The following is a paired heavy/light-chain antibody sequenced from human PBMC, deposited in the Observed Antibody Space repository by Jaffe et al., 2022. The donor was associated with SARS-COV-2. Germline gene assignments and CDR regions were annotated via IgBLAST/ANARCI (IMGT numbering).Light chain of an antibody. J-gene: IGLJ3*02. CDR2: AND. CDR1: SSNIGATYD. Sequence: QSVLTQPPSVSGAPGQRVTISCTGSSSNIGATYDVHWYQQLPGTAPKLLIYANDNRPSGVPDRFSGSKSGTSASLAISGLQADDEADYFCQSYDSSLSAWVFGGGTKLTVL. CDR3: QSYDSSLSAWV. V-gene: IGLV1-40*01.
Heavy chain of an antibody. CDR3: AKKVMLSKSWFDP. CDR2: ISANNGRT. J-gene: IGHJ5*02. V-gene: IGHV3-23*04. Sequence: EVYLVESGGGLVQPGGSLRLSCAASGFTFSSYGMTWVRQAPGKGLEWVSTISANNGRTYYADSVKGRFAVSRDNSKNTLYLQMNSLRVEDTAIYYCAKKVMLSKSWFDPWGPGTLVTVSS. CDR1: GFTFSSYG. D-gene: IGHD3-16*01.